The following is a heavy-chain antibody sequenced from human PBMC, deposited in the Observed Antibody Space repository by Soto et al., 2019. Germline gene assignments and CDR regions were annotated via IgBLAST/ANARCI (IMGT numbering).Heavy chain of an antibody. V-gene: IGHV1-46*01. J-gene: IGHJ6*02. CDR1: GYTFTSYY. CDR3: ARARIAARLNYYYYGMDV. D-gene: IGHD6-6*01. CDR2: INPSGGST. Sequence: GASVEVSCKASGYTFTSYYMHWVRQAPGQGLEWTGIINPSGGSTSYAQKFQGRVTMTRDTSTSTVYMELSSLRSEDTAVYYCARARIAARLNYYYYGMDVWGQGTTVTVS.